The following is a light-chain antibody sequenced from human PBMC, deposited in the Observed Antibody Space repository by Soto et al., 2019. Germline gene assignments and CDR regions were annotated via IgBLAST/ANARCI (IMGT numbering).Light chain of an antibody. J-gene: IGLJ2*01. CDR3: GTWDSSLSAGV. CDR1: SSNIGNNY. V-gene: IGLV1-51*01. CDR2: DNN. Sequence: QSVLTQPPSVSAAPGQTVTIFCSGSSSNIGNNYVSWYQQLPGTAPKLLIYDNNKRPSGIPDRFSGSKSGTSATLGITGLQTGDEADYYCGTWDSSLSAGVFGGGPKLTVL.